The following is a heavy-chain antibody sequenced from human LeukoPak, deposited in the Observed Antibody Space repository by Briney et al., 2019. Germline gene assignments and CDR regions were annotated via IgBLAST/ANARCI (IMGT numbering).Heavy chain of an antibody. CDR2: ISSSSSYI. CDR3: ARTLDYGDSGFDY. CDR1: GFTFSSYS. Sequence: GGSLRLSCAASGFTFSSYSMNWVRQAPGKGLEWVSSISSSSSYIYYADSVKGRFTISRDNAKNSLHLQMNSLRAEDTAVYYCARTLDYGDSGFDYWGQGTLVTVSS. V-gene: IGHV3-21*01. J-gene: IGHJ4*02. D-gene: IGHD4-17*01.